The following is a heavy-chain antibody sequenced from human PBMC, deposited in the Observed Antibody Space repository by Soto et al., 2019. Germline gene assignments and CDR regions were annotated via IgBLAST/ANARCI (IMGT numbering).Heavy chain of an antibody. Sequence: SVKAPARHLDTPSPATSSWVRQAPGQGLEWMGRIIPILGIANYAQKFQGRVTITADKSTSTAYMELSSLRSEDTAVYYCARGLYCSSTSCYDADNWFDPWGQGTLVTVSS. CDR2: IIPILGIA. CDR1: DTPSPAT. J-gene: IGHJ5*02. CDR3: ARGLYCSSTSCYDADNWFDP. D-gene: IGHD2-2*01. V-gene: IGHV1-69*02.